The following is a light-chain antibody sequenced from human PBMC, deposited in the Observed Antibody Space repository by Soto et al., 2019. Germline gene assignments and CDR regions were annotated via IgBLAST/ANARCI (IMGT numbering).Light chain of an antibody. J-gene: IGKJ3*01. V-gene: IGKV1-39*01. CDR1: QSISSY. CDR2: AAS. CDR3: QQYNSYSS. Sequence: IWMPQSPSLLSASTLDRVSITCRASQSISSYLNWYQQKSGKAPKLLIYAASSLQSGVPSRFSGSGSGTEFTLTISSLQPEDSATYYCQQYNSYSSFGPGTKVDIK.